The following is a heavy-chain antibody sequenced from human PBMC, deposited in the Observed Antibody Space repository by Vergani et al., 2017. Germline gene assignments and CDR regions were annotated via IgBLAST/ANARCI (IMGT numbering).Heavy chain of an antibody. CDR1: GFSVSNSG. CDR3: ANEGSANRIRGWRDH. V-gene: IGHV3-30*02. D-gene: IGHD3-10*01. CDR2: IQYGGSDI. Sequence: QVQLVESGGGVVQPGGSLRLSCVASGFSVSNSGMHWVRQTPGKGLEWVAFIQYGGSDIFYADFVEGRFTISRDNSKNSLYLQMRSLRFDDTAVYYCANEGSANRIRGWRDHWGQGALVTVSS. J-gene: IGHJ4*02.